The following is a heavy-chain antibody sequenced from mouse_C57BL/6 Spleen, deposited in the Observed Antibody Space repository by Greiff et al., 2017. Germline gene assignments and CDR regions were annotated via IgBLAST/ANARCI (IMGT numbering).Heavy chain of an antibody. J-gene: IGHJ1*03. CDR3: VGQPIYDGYYNFDV. Sequence: EVQGVESGGGLVQPKGSLKLSCAASGFSFNTYAMNWVRQAPGKGLEWVARIRSKSNNYATYYADSVKDRFTISRDDSESMLYLQMNNLKTEDTAMYYCVGQPIYDGYYNFDVWGTGTTVTVSS. CDR2: IRSKSNNYAT. V-gene: IGHV10-1*01. CDR1: GFSFNTYA. D-gene: IGHD2-3*01.